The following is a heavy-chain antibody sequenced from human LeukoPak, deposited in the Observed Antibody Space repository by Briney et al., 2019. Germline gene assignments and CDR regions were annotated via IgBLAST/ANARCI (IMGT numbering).Heavy chain of an antibody. CDR2: IYYTGST. CDR3: AKIAAGTNHY. Sequence: PSETLSLTCTVSGDSISGHYWSWIRQPPGKGLEWIGNIYYTGSTKYNPSLESRITISVDPSKNQFSLRLTSVTAADTAVYYCAKIAAGTNHYWGQGTLVTVSS. CDR1: GDSISGHY. D-gene: IGHD6-13*01. V-gene: IGHV4-59*08. J-gene: IGHJ4*02.